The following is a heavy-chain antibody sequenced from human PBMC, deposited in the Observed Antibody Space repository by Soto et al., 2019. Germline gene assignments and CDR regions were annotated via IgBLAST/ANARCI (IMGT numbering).Heavy chain of an antibody. Sequence: GGSLRLSCAASGFTFDDYAMHWVRQAPGKGLEWVSGISWNSGSIGYADSVKGRFTISRDNAKNSLYLQMNSLRAGDTALYYCAKGSPYNLEGHFDYWGQGTLVTVSS. CDR2: ISWNSGSI. CDR1: GFTFDDYA. D-gene: IGHD1-1*01. CDR3: AKGSPYNLEGHFDY. J-gene: IGHJ4*02. V-gene: IGHV3-9*01.